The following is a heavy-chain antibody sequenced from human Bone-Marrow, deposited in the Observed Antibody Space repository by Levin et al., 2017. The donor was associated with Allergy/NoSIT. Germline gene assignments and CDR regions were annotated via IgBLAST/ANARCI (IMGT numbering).Heavy chain of an antibody. D-gene: IGHD1-1*01. CDR3: ARRGPERPFDY. J-gene: IGHJ4*02. V-gene: IGHV4-39*07. CDR2: IYYTGST. Sequence: SSETLSLTCTVSGGSISSGTYYWGWFHQPPGEGLQWIASIYYTGSTYYSPSLRSRATISADTSKNQFSLKVNSVTAADTAVYYCARRGPERPFDYWGQGTLVTVSS. CDR1: GGSISSGTYY.